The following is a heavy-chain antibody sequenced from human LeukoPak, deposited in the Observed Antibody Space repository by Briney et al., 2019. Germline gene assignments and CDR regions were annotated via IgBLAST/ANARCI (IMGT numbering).Heavy chain of an antibody. D-gene: IGHD6-13*01. CDR3: ARGRIAAAASRGYFDY. CDR1: GGSISSYY. V-gene: IGHV4-4*07. J-gene: IGHJ4*02. CDR2: IYSSGST. Sequence: SETLSLTCTVSGGSISSYYWSWIRQPAGKGLEWIGRIYSSGSTDYNPSLKSRVTMPVDTSKNKFSLKLSSVTAADTAVYYCARGRIAAAASRGYFDYWGQGTLVTVSS.